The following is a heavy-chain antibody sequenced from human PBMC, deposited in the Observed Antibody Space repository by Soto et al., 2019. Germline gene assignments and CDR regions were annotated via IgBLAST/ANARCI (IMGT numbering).Heavy chain of an antibody. CDR3: ANVLRLDY. Sequence: QVQLVESGGGVVQPGRSLRLSCAASGFTFSSYGMHWVRQAPGKGLEWVAVISYDGSNKYYADSVKGRFTISRDNSKNTLYLQMNSLRAEDTAVYYCANVLRLDYWGQGTLVTVSS. J-gene: IGHJ4*02. D-gene: IGHD2-8*01. CDR1: GFTFSSYG. V-gene: IGHV3-30*18. CDR2: ISYDGSNK.